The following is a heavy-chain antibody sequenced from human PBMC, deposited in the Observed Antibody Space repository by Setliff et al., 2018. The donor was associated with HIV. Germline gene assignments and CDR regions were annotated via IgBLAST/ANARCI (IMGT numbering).Heavy chain of an antibody. CDR1: GMSFQEYG. Sequence: GGSLRLSCAASGMSFQEYGLTWVRQAPGKGLEWVSSITWNGGSTGYADSVKGRFTISRDHAKNSVFLQMDSLRAEDTAVYYCALGYSGTYSFDYWGQGTLVTVSS. D-gene: IGHD1-26*01. J-gene: IGHJ4*02. V-gene: IGHV3-20*04. CDR2: ITWNGGST. CDR3: ALGYSGTYSFDY.